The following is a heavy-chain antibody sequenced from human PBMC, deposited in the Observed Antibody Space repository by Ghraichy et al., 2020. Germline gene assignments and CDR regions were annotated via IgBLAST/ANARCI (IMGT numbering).Heavy chain of an antibody. D-gene: IGHD1-1*01. Sequence: GGSLRLSCATSGFSFTNYWMHWVRQTPGKGLVWVSRLNMDGTTVNYADSVKGRFTISRDNAKNTMYLQMISLTVEDTAVYYCVRSNKDDLRHFDYCGQGTLVTGSP. CDR1: GFSFTNYW. CDR3: VRSNKDDLRHFDY. V-gene: IGHV3-74*01. J-gene: IGHJ4*02. CDR2: LNMDGTTV.